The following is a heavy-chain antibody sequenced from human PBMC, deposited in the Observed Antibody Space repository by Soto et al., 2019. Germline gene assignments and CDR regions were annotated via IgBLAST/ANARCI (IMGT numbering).Heavy chain of an antibody. J-gene: IGHJ6*03. Sequence: GESLKISCKGSGYSFTSYWIGWVRQMPGKGLEWMGIIYPGDSDTRYSPSFQGQVTISADKSISTAYLQWSSLKASDTAMYYCARRMVQLERDPDYYYYYMDVWGKGTTVTVSS. CDR2: IYPGDSDT. V-gene: IGHV5-51*01. D-gene: IGHD1-1*01. CDR1: GYSFTSYW. CDR3: ARRMVQLERDPDYYYYYMDV.